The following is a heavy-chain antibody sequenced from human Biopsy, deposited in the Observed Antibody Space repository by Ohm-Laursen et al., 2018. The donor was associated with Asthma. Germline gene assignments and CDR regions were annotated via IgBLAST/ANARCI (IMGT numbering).Heavy chain of an antibody. CDR1: AYTFIGYH. CDR2: INPNGGAT. D-gene: IGHD7-27*01. CDR3: ARVQKSPGDRWFDP. Sequence: ASVKVSCNASAYTFIGYHLHWVRQAPGEGLEWMGRINPNGGATIYAQKFQGRVTMTRDTSISTAYMELSGLTSDDTAVYYCARVQKSPGDRWFDPWGQGTLVTVSS. J-gene: IGHJ5*02. V-gene: IGHV1-2*06.